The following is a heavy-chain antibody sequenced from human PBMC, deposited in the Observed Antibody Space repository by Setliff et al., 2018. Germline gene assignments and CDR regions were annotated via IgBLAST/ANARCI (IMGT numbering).Heavy chain of an antibody. CDR2: THAGGST. V-gene: IGHV4-61*02. CDR3: ARLSGFLYMDV. D-gene: IGHD3-3*01. Sequence: LSLTCTVSGDSISSRTHYWSWIRQPAGKGLEWIGRIYTHAGGSTIYNPSLKSRVTISVDTSKNQFSLKLNSVTASDTAMYYCARLSGFLYMDVWGKGTTVTVSS. J-gene: IGHJ6*03. CDR1: GDSISSRTHY.